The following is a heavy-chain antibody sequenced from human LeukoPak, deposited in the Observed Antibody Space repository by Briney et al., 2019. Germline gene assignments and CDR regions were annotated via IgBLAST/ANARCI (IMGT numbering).Heavy chain of an antibody. CDR1: GYTFTSDY. V-gene: IGHV1-2*04. CDR2: INPNSGGT. CDR3: AREADDYGDY. J-gene: IGHJ4*02. Sequence: ASVKVSCKASGYTFTSDYIHWVRQAPGQGLEWMGWINPNSGGTNYAQKFQGWVTMTRDTSISTAYMELSRLRSDDTAVYYCAREADDYGDYWGQGTLVTVSS.